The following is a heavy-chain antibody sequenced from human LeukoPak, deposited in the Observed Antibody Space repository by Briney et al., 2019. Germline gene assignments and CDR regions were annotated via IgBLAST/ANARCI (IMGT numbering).Heavy chain of an antibody. CDR3: AGVAPGAYDSRPRPFDY. Sequence: SETLSLTCTVSGGSISSYYWSWIRQPPGKGLEWIGYIYYSGSTNYNPSLKSRVTISVDTSKNQFSLKLSSVTAADTAVYYCAGVAPGAYDSRPRPFDYWGQGTLVTVSS. V-gene: IGHV4-59*01. CDR2: IYYSGST. CDR1: GGSISSYY. J-gene: IGHJ4*02. D-gene: IGHD3-22*01.